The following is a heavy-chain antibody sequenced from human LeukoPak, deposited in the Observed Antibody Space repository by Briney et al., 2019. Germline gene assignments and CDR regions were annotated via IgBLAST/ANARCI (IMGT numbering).Heavy chain of an antibody. V-gene: IGHV4-59*01. J-gene: IGHJ6*02. CDR2: IYYSGST. CDR1: GGSISSYY. CDR3: ARVYWSAFYYGMDV. D-gene: IGHD2-15*01. Sequence: PSETLSLTCTVSGGSISSYYWSWIRQPPGKGLEWIGYIYYSGSTNYNPSLKSRVTISVDTSKNQFSLKPSSVTAADTAVYYCARVYWSAFYYGMDVWGQGTTVTVSS.